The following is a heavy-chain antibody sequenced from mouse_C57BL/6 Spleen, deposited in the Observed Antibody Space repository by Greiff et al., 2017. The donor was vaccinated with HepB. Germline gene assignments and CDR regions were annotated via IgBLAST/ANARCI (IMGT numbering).Heavy chain of an antibody. V-gene: IGHV3-6*01. CDR3: ARVDYCGSSSPWYFDV. CDR2: ISYDGSN. J-gene: IGHJ1*03. D-gene: IGHD1-1*01. Sequence: DVHLVESGPGLVKPSQSLSLTCSVTGYSITSGYYWNWIRQFPGNKLEWMGYISYDGSNNYNPSLNNRISITRDTSKNQFFLKLNSVTTEDTATYYCARVDYCGSSSPWYFDVWGTGTTVTVAS. CDR1: GYSITSGYY.